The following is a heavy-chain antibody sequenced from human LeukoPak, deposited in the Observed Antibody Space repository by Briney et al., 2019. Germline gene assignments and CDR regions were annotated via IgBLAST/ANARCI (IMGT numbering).Heavy chain of an antibody. D-gene: IGHD6-13*01. CDR3: ARGTGQQPFFDY. Sequence: ASVRVSCKASGYTFTSYSITWVRQAPGQGLEWMGWITAYNGNTNYAQKLQDRVTITTDTSTSTAYMELRSLRSDDTAVYYCARGTGQQPFFDYWGQGTLVTVSS. CDR1: GYTFTSYS. J-gene: IGHJ4*02. CDR2: ITAYNGNT. V-gene: IGHV1-18*01.